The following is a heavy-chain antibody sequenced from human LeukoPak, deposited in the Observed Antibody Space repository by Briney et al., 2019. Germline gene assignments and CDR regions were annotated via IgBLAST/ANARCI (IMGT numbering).Heavy chain of an antibody. CDR2: ISGTGGTT. CDR1: GFTFSSYA. Sequence: GGPLRLSCAASGFTFSSYAMIGVRQAPGKALEWVSAISGTGGTTYYADSVKSRVSISRDYSKNTLYLQMNSLRAEDTAVYYCAKGNQWLLRGGAHFDFWGQGTLVTVSS. D-gene: IGHD6-19*01. CDR3: AKGNQWLLRGGAHFDF. J-gene: IGHJ4*02. V-gene: IGHV3-23*01.